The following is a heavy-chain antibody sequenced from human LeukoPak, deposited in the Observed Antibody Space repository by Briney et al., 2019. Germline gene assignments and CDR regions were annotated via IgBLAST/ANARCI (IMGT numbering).Heavy chain of an antibody. Sequence: GGSLRLSCAASGFTFSSYWMHWVRQAPGKGLVWVSRINTDGSSTSYADSVKGRFTISRDNAKNTLYLQMNSLRAEDTAVYYCARQRGGNSYYFDYWGQGTLVTVSS. D-gene: IGHD4-23*01. V-gene: IGHV3-74*01. J-gene: IGHJ4*02. CDR1: GFTFSSYW. CDR3: ARQRGGNSYYFDY. CDR2: INTDGSST.